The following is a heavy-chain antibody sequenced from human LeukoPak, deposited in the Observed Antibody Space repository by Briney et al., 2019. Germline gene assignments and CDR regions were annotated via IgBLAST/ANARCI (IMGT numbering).Heavy chain of an antibody. CDR3: ARCPYDSSGYYSVPSHLDY. CDR2: IKQDGGAK. Sequence: GGYLRLSCAASGFTFSNYWMTWVRQAPGKGLEWVANIKQDGGAKDYVVSLRGRFSISRDKVKISMFIQMNRLSAEDTAVYYCARCPYDSSGYYSVPSHLDYWGQGTLVTVSS. D-gene: IGHD3-22*01. V-gene: IGHV3-7*01. J-gene: IGHJ4*02. CDR1: GFTFSNYW.